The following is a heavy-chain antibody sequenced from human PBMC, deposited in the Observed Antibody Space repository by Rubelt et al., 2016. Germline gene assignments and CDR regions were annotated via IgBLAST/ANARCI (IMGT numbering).Heavy chain of an antibody. V-gene: IGHV4-34*01. CDR3: ARRRVVPAAMVVGWFDP. CDR2: INHSGST. Sequence: QVQLQQWGAGLLKPSETLSLTCAVYGGSFSGYYWSWIRQPPGKGLEWIGEINHSGSTNYNPSLNCLVTISVSTSKNEVSPELSSVTGADTAVDYGARRRVVPAAMVVGWFDPWGQGTLVTVSS. J-gene: IGHJ5*02. D-gene: IGHD2-2*01. CDR1: GGSFSGYY.